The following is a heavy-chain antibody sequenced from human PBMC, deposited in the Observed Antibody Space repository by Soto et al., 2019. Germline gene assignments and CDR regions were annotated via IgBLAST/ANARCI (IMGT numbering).Heavy chain of an antibody. Sequence: QVQLVESGGGVVQPGRSLRLSCAASGFTFSSYVMHWVRQAPGKGLEWVAVISYDGSNKYYADSVKGRFTISRDNSKNTLYVQMNSLRAEDTAVYYCAKDLRMIVVVSPFDYWGQGTLVTVSS. CDR3: AKDLRMIVVVSPFDY. J-gene: IGHJ4*02. D-gene: IGHD3-22*01. CDR1: GFTFSSYV. V-gene: IGHV3-30*18. CDR2: ISYDGSNK.